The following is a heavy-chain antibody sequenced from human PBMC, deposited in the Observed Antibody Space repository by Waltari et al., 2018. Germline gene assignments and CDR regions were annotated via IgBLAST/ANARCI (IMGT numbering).Heavy chain of an antibody. J-gene: IGHJ2*01. CDR3: ARDRGFTDWYFDL. V-gene: IGHV3-21*01. CDR2: ISSSSMYI. Sequence: EVQLVESGGGLVKPGGSLRLSCAASGFTFSSYSMNWVRQAPGKGLEWVSSISSSSMYIYYADSVKGRFTISRDNAKNSLYLQMNSLRAEDTAVYYCARDRGFTDWYFDLWGRGTLVTVSS. D-gene: IGHD3-10*01. CDR1: GFTFSSYS.